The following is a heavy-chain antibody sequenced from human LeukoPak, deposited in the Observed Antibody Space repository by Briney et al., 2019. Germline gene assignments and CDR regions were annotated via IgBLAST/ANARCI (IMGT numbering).Heavy chain of an antibody. CDR2: ISSSGSSI. V-gene: IGHV3-11*01. CDR1: GFTFSDYY. Sequence: PGGSLRLSCAASGFTFSDYYMSWIRKAPGKGLEWISYISSSGSSIYYADSVKGRFTISRDNAKNSLYLQMNSLRAEDTAVYYCARSARLLVGYYFDYWGQGTLVTVSS. CDR3: ARSARLLVGYYFDY. D-gene: IGHD2-2*01. J-gene: IGHJ4*02.